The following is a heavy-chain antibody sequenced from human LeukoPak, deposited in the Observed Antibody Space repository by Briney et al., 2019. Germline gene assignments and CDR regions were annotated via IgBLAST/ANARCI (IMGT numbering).Heavy chain of an antibody. J-gene: IGHJ3*02. CDR3: ARREDIVVVPAAIPRGGYFDWLGAFDI. CDR2: IIPIFGTA. CDR1: GGTFSSYA. Sequence: ASVKVSCRASGGTFSSYAISWARQAPGQGLEWMGGIIPIFGTANYAQKFQGRVTITADESTSTAYMELSSLRSEDTAVYYCARREDIVVVPAAIPRGGYFDWLGAFDIWGQGTMVTVSS. V-gene: IGHV1-69*01. D-gene: IGHD2-2*02.